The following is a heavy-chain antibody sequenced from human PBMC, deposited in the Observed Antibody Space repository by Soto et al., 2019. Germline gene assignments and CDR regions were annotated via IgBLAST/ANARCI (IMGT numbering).Heavy chain of an antibody. J-gene: IGHJ4*02. CDR3: ARERDPGITIFGVVIRKTNFDY. CDR1: GFTFSSYW. Sequence: GGSLRLSCAASGFTFSSYWMSWVRQAPGKGLEWVANIKQGGSEKYYVDSVTGRFTISRDNAKNSLYLQMNSLRAEDTAVYYCARERDPGITIFGVVIRKTNFDYWGQGTLVTVSS. D-gene: IGHD3-3*01. CDR2: IKQGGSEK. V-gene: IGHV3-7*01.